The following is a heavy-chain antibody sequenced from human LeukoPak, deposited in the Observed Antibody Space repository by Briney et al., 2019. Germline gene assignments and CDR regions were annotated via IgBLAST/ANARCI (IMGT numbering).Heavy chain of an antibody. CDR3: ARSLSQQLWLIGDAFDI. CDR1: VGSFSSYA. Sequence: SVKVSCKPSVGSFSSYAISWVRHAPGQGLGWMGRIIPIFGAANYAQKFQGRVTITTDESTSTAYMERSSLRFEDTAVYYCARSLSQQLWLIGDAFDIWGQGTMVTVSS. V-gene: IGHV1-69*05. D-gene: IGHD5-18*01. J-gene: IGHJ3*02. CDR2: IIPIFGAA.